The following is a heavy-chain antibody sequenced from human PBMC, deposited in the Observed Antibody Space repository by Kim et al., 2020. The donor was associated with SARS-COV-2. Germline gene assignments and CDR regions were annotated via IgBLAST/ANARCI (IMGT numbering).Heavy chain of an antibody. D-gene: IGHD5-12*01. CDR3: ARVSGYDSVFDY. Sequence: NYDPALKRRVTISADTSKNQCSLKRGSGTAAYTAVYYCARVSGYDSVFDYWGQGTLVTVSS. V-gene: IGHV4-59*01. J-gene: IGHJ4*02.